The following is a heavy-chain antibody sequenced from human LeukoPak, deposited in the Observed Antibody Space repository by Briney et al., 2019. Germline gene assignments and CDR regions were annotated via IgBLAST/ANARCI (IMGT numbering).Heavy chain of an antibody. CDR2: IYSGGST. V-gene: IGHV3-53*01. CDR1: GFTVSSNY. D-gene: IGHD3-10*01. CDR3: ARVGRDDYYGSGSPL. J-gene: IGHJ4*02. Sequence: GGSLRLSCAASGFTVSSNYMSWVRQAPGKGLEWVSVIYSGGSTYYADSVKGRFTISRDNSKNTLYLQMNSLRAEDTAVYYCARVGRDDYYGSGSPLWGQGTLVTVSS.